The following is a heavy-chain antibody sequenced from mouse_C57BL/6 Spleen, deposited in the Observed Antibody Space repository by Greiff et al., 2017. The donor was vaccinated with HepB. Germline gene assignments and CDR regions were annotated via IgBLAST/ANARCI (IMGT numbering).Heavy chain of an antibody. Sequence: VQLQESGAELVKPGASVKLSCKASGYTFTEYTIHWVKQRSGQGLEWIGWFYPGSGSIKYNEKFKDKATLTADKSSSTVYMELSRLTSEDSAVYFCARHENYGSSYGYAMDYWGQGTSVTVSS. CDR3: ARHENYGSSYGYAMDY. D-gene: IGHD1-1*01. V-gene: IGHV1-62-2*01. CDR2: FYPGSGSI. CDR1: GYTFTEYT. J-gene: IGHJ4*01.